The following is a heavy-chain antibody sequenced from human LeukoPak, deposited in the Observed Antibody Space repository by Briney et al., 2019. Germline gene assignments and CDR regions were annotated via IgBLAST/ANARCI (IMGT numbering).Heavy chain of an antibody. CDR3: AMQVGIYGDYNNWFDP. J-gene: IGHJ5*02. CDR1: GAPLNNYY. D-gene: IGHD4-17*01. CDR2: VDYSGST. Sequence: PSETLSLTCTVSGAPLNNYYWNWVRQPPGKELEWIGNVDYSGSTRYNPSLKSRATMSLDSSKNQFSLRLTSVTAADVAVYYCAMQVGIYGDYNNWFDPWGQGARVTVSS. V-gene: IGHV4-59*08.